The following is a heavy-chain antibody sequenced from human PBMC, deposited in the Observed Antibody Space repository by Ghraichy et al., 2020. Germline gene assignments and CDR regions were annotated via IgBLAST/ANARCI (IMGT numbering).Heavy chain of an antibody. CDR2: ISYDGSNK. Sequence: GGSLRLSCAASGFTFSSYPMHWVRQAPGKGLEWVAVISYDGSNKYYADSVKGRFTISRDNSKNTLYLQMNSLRPEDTAVYYCARDREQQLVRFKYYFDYWSQGTLVTVSS. D-gene: IGHD6-13*01. J-gene: IGHJ4*02. CDR3: ARDREQQLVRFKYYFDY. V-gene: IGHV3-30-3*01. CDR1: GFTFSSYP.